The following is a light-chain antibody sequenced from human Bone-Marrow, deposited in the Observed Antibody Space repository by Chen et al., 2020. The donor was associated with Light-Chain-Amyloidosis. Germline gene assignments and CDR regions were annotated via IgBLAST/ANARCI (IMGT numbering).Light chain of an antibody. J-gene: IGLJ3*02. CDR1: NIGSTI. Sequence: SFVLTQPSSLSVAPGPMATIACGGNNIGSTIVHWYQQTPGHAPLLVVYDDRDRPSGIPERLSGSNSGNTATLTISRVEAGDEADYYCQVWDRSSDRPVFGGGTKLTVL. CDR3: QVWDRSSDRPV. V-gene: IGLV3-21*02. CDR2: DDR.